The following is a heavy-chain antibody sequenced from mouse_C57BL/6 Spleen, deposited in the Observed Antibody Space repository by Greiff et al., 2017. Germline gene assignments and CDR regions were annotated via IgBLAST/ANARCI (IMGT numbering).Heavy chain of an antibody. V-gene: IGHV1-55*01. CDR3: ARSGENYAMDY. J-gene: IGHJ4*01. Sequence: QVQLQQPGAELVKPGASVKMSCKASGYTFTSYWITWVKQRPGQGLEWIGDIYPGSGSTNYHEKFKSKATLSVDTSSSTAYMPLSSLTSEDSAVYYCARSGENYAMDYWGQGTSVTVSS. CDR2: IYPGSGST. D-gene: IGHD3-1*01. CDR1: GYTFTSYW.